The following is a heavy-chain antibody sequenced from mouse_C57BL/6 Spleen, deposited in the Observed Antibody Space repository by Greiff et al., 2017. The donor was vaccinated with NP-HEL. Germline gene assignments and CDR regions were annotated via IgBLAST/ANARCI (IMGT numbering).Heavy chain of an antibody. CDR3: ARTWLRRGMDY. CDR2: INPNNGGT. V-gene: IGHV1-53*01. J-gene: IGHJ4*01. D-gene: IGHD2-2*01. CDR1: GYTFTSYW. Sequence: QVQLQQPGAELVKPGASVKVSCKASGYTFTSYWMHWVKQRPGQGLEWIGDINPNNGGTSYNQKFKGKATLTVDKSSSTAYMELRSLTSEDSAVYYCARTWLRRGMDYWGQGTSVTVSS.